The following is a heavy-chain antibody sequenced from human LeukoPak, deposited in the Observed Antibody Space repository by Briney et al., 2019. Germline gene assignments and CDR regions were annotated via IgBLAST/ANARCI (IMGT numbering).Heavy chain of an antibody. CDR3: AKGYPYYFYAMDV. CDR1: GFTFSSYA. D-gene: IGHD1-14*01. CDR2: ISGTSGAT. V-gene: IGHV3-23*01. J-gene: IGHJ6*02. Sequence: GGSLRLSCAASGFTFSSYAMSWVRQAPGKGLEWVSAISGTSGATYYADSVKGRFTISRDNSKNTLYLQMKSLRADDTAVYYCAKGYPYYFYAMDVWGQGTTVTVSS.